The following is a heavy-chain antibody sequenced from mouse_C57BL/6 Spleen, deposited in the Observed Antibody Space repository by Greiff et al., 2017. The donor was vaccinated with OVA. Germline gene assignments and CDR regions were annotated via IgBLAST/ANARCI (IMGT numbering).Heavy chain of an antibody. D-gene: IGHD2-4*01. V-gene: IGHV1-15*01. J-gene: IGHJ4*01. CDR3: TRETFDYYYAMDY. Sequence: QVQLKESGAELVRPGASVTLSCKASGYTFTDYEMHWVKQTPVHGLEWIGAIDPETGGTAYNQKFKGKAILTADKSSSTAYMELRSLTSEDSAVYYCTRETFDYYYAMDYWGQGTSVTVSS. CDR2: IDPETGGT. CDR1: GYTFTDYE.